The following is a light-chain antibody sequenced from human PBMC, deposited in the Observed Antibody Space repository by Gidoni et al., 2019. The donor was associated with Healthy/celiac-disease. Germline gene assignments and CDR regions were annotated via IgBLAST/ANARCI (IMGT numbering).Light chain of an antibody. J-gene: IGKJ4*01. CDR1: QSVSSN. V-gene: IGKV3-15*01. CDR2: GAS. CDR3: QQYNNWPPLLT. Sequence: ELVMTPSPATLSVSPGERATPSCRASQSVSSNLAWYQQKPGQAPRLLIYGASTRATGIPARFSGSGSGTEFTLTISSLQSEDFAVYYCQQYNNWPPLLTFGGGTKVEIK.